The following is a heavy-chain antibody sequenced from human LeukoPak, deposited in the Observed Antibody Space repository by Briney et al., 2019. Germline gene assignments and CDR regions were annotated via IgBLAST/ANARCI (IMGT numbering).Heavy chain of an antibody. V-gene: IGHV4-30-4*01. D-gene: IGHD3-10*01. J-gene: IGHJ4*02. CDR3: ASVPIWFGNGPIFDY. CDR2: IYYSGST. CDR1: GGSISSGDYY. Sequence: SQTLSLTCTVSGGSISSGDYYWSWIRQPPGKGLDWIGYIYYSGSTYYNPSLKSRVTISVDTSKNQFSLKLSSVTAADTAVYYCASVPIWFGNGPIFDYWGQGTLVTVSS.